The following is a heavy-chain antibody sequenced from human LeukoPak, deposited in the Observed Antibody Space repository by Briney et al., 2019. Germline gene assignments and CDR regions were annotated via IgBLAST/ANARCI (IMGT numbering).Heavy chain of an antibody. CDR2: ISGSGGST. V-gene: IGHV3-23*01. Sequence: PGGSLRLSCSASGFTFISYAMTWVRQAPGKGLEWVSGISGSGGSTYYADSVKGRFTISRDNSKNTLYLQMNSLRAEDTAVYYCAKDVLVVAAILDYWGQGTLVTVSS. D-gene: IGHD2-15*01. CDR3: AKDVLVVAAILDY. CDR1: GFTFISYA. J-gene: IGHJ4*02.